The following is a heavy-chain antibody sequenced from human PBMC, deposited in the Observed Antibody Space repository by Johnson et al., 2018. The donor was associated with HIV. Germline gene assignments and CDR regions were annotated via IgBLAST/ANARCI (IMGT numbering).Heavy chain of an antibody. CDR1: GFTFDDYG. CDR2: ISWNGGNT. CDR3: ANPTCSDAFDF. Sequence: EVQLVESGGGVVRPGGSLRLSCAASGFTFDDYGMSWVRQAPGKGLELVSGISWNGGNTDYADPVKSRFTISRDNAKNSLYLQMNSLRAEDTAGYYCANPTCSDAFDFWCQGTMVTVSS. D-gene: IGHD1-1*01. V-gene: IGHV3-20*04. J-gene: IGHJ3*01.